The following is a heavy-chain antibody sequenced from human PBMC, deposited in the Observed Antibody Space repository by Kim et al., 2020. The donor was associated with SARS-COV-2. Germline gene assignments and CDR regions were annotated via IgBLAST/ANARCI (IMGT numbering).Heavy chain of an antibody. Sequence: RFTISRDDSKNTLYLQMNSLKTEDTAVYYCTTKAPSGIVVVVADYGMDVWGQGTTVTVSS. D-gene: IGHD2-15*01. V-gene: IGHV3-15*01. J-gene: IGHJ6*02. CDR3: TTKAPSGIVVVVADYGMDV.